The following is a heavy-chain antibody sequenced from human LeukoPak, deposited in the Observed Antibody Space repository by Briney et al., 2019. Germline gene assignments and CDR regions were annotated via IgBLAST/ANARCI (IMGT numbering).Heavy chain of an antibody. D-gene: IGHD1-26*01. CDR2: IYHSGST. Sequence: SETLSLTCTVSGYSISSGYYWGWIRQPPGKGLEWIGSIYHSGSTYYNPSLKSRATISLDTSKNQFSLKLSSVTAADTAMYYCARGEGGATESGVFDIWGQGTMVTVTS. CDR1: GYSISSGYY. CDR3: ARGEGGATESGVFDI. V-gene: IGHV4-38-2*02. J-gene: IGHJ3*02.